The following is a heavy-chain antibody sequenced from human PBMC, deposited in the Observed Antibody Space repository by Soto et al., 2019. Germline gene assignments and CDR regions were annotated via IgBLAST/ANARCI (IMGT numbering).Heavy chain of an antibody. CDR1: GDSISSSNW. V-gene: IGHV4-4*02. D-gene: IGHD6-13*01. CDR3: AVFLTVYSRTRYFDY. Sequence: QVQLQESGPGLVKPSGTLSLTCAVSGDSISSSNWWSWVRQPPGKGLEWIGEIYHSGITNYNPSLKSRVTISVDKSKNQFSLNLSSVPAADTAVYYCAVFLTVYSRTRYFDYWGQGTLVTVSS. J-gene: IGHJ4*02. CDR2: IYHSGIT.